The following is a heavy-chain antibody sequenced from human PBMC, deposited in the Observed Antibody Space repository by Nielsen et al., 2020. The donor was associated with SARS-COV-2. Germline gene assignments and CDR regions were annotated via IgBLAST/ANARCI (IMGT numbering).Heavy chain of an antibody. CDR1: GFTFSSYA. V-gene: IGHV3-64D*09. CDR2: ISSNGGST. J-gene: IGHJ5*02. CDR3: VKTNLLLWFGGPLA. Sequence: GESLKISCSASGFTFSSYAMHWVRQAPGKELEYVSAISSNGGSTYYADSVKGRFTISRDNSKNTLYLQMSSLRAEDTAVYYCVKTNLLLWFGGPLAWGQGTLVTVSS. D-gene: IGHD3-10*01.